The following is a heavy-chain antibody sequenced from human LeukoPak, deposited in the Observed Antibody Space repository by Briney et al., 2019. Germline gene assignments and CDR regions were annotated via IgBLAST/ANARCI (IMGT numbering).Heavy chain of an antibody. Sequence: SQNLSLTCAISGDSVSSNSATWNSIRQSPSRGLELLGRTYYRSKWYNDYAVSVKSRITINPDTSKNQFSLQLNSVTPEDTAVYYCARVVYAFDIWGQGTMVTVSS. V-gene: IGHV6-1*01. D-gene: IGHD2-15*01. J-gene: IGHJ3*02. CDR3: ARVVYAFDI. CDR2: TYYRSKWYN. CDR1: GDSVSSNSAT.